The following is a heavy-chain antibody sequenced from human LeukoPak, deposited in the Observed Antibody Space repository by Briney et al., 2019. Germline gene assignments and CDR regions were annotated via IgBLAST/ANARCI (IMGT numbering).Heavy chain of an antibody. J-gene: IGHJ4*02. V-gene: IGHV3-66*01. Sequence: GGSLRLSCAASGFTFSSYWMHWVRQAPGKGLEWVSVIYSGGSTYYADSVKGRFTISRDNSKTTLYLQMTSLKAEDTAVYYCARDPDGYRQGHHFDYWGQGTLVTVSS. CDR1: GFTFSSYW. CDR3: ARDPDGYRQGHHFDY. D-gene: IGHD5-18*01. CDR2: IYSGGST.